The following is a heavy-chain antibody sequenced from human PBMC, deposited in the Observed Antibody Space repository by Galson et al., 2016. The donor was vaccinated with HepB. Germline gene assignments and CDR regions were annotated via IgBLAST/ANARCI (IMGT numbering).Heavy chain of an antibody. CDR1: GFTFGSYG. J-gene: IGHJ4*02. D-gene: IGHD3-10*01. CDR3: ARGVGYGSGSHFDY. V-gene: IGHV3-33*01. Sequence: SLRLSCAASGFTFGSYGMHWVRQAPGKGLEWMAVIWYDGSNKYYADSVKGRFTISRDNSKNALYLQMSSLKAEDTAVYYCARGVGYGSGSHFDYWVQGTLGTVSS. CDR2: IWYDGSNK.